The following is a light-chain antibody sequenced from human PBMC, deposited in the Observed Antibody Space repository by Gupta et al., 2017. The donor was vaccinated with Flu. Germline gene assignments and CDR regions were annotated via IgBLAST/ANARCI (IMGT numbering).Light chain of an antibody. V-gene: IGLV1-40*01. CDR3: QSYDNSLSGSKV. J-gene: IGLJ3*02. Sequence: QFVLTQPPSVSGARRQPIPISRTGSNPNIGAGYDVHWYQQGPERAPKRLIFGNNNRPSGVADRFSGSKSGTSAALAISGLQAEDEADYYCQSYDNSLSGSKVFGGGTKLTVL. CDR1: NPNIGAGYD. CDR2: GNN.